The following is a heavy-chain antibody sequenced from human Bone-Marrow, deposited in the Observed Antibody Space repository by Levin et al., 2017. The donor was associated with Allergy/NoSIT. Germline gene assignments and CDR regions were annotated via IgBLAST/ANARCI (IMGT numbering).Heavy chain of an antibody. CDR1: GVSFSNSA. D-gene: IGHD2-8*02. Sequence: SGGSLRLSCAASGVSFSNSAMSWVRQAPGKGLEWVSTIGGSGNTYYADSVKGRFTISRDSSKSTLYLQMNSLRAEDTAIYYCAKRTTGGLYAFDIWGQGTVVTVSS. J-gene: IGHJ3*02. CDR3: AKRTTGGLYAFDI. V-gene: IGHV3-23*01. CDR2: IGGSGNT.